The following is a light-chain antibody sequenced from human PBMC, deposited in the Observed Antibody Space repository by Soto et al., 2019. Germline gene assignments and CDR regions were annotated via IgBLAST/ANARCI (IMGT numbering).Light chain of an antibody. V-gene: IGKV1-33*01. CDR1: QSISSY. CDR2: DAS. CDR3: QQFEDFPRAII. Sequence: DIQMTQSPSSLSASVGDRVTITCRASQSISSYLNWYQQKPGKAPKLLIYDASNLETGVPSRFSGSGSGTDFTFTISILQPEDIATYYCQQFEDFPRAIIFGQGTRLEIK. J-gene: IGKJ5*01.